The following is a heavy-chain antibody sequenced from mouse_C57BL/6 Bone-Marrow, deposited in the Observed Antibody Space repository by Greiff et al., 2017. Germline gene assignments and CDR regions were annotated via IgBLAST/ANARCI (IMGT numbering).Heavy chain of an antibody. J-gene: IGHJ2*01. Sequence: EVQLQQSGPELVKPGASVKISCKASGYTFTDYYMNWVKQSHGKSLEWIGDINPNNGGTSYNQQFKGKATLTVDKSSSTAYMELRSLTSEDSAVYYCARDYYGSSYGGYCDYWGQGTTLTVSA. CDR2: INPNNGGT. V-gene: IGHV1-26*01. CDR3: ARDYYGSSYGGYCDY. CDR1: GYTFTDYY. D-gene: IGHD1-1*01.